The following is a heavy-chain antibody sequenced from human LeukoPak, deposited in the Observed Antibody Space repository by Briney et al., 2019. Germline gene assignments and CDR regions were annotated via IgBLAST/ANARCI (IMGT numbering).Heavy chain of an antibody. J-gene: IGHJ3*02. Sequence: ASVKVSCKASGYTFTSYGISWVRQAPGQGLEWMGWISAYNGNTNYAQKLQGRVTMTTDTSTSTAYMELRSLRSDDTAVYYCARDLRDIVVVVAATLLDDAFDTWGQGTMVTVSS. V-gene: IGHV1-18*01. D-gene: IGHD2-15*01. CDR2: ISAYNGNT. CDR3: ARDLRDIVVVVAATLLDDAFDT. CDR1: GYTFTSYG.